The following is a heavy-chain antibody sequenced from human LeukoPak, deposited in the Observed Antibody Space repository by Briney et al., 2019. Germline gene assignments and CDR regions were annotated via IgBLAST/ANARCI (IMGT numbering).Heavy chain of an antibody. D-gene: IGHD3-10*01. V-gene: IGHV5-51*01. CDR1: AYSFTSYW. CDR3: ARSSYYYGSGSYYNVDAFDI. J-gene: IGHJ3*02. Sequence: GESLQISCKGSAYSFTSYWIGWVRQMPGKGLEWMGMIYPGDSDTRYSPSFQGQVTISADKSHSPAYLQWSSLKASDTAMYYCARSSYYYGSGSYYNVDAFDIWGQGTIVTVSS. CDR2: IYPGDSDT.